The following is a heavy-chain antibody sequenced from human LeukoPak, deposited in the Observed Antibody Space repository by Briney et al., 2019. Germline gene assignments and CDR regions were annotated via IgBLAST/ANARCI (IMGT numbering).Heavy chain of an antibody. CDR3: ARGANYYDSSGSNWFDP. D-gene: IGHD3-22*01. V-gene: IGHV4-31*03. CDR2: IYYSGST. Sequence: SETLSLTCTVSGGSISSGGYYWSWIRQHPGKGLEWIGYIYYSGSTYYNPSLKSRVTISVDTSKNQFSLKLSSVTAADTAVYYCARGANYYDSSGSNWFDPWGQGTLVTVSS. CDR1: GGSISSGGYY. J-gene: IGHJ5*02.